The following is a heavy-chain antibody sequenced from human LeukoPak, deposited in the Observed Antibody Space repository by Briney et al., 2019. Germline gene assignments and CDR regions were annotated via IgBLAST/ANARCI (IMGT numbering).Heavy chain of an antibody. D-gene: IGHD3-22*01. CDR2: INPNSGGT. V-gene: IGHV1-2*02. J-gene: IGHJ3*02. CDR1: GYTFTGYY. Sequence: GASVKVSCKASGYTFTGYYMHWVRQAPGQGLEWMGWINPNSGGTNYAQKFQGRVTMTRDTSISTAYMELSRLRSDDTAVYYCAREGANYYDSSGYYGAFDIWGQGTMVTVSS. CDR3: AREGANYYDSSGYYGAFDI.